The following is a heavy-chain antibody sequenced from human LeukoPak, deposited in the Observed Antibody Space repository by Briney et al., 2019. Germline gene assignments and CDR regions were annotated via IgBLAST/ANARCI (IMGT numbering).Heavy chain of an antibody. CDR1: GGSISSYY. CDR2: IYYSGST. Sequence: ASETLSLTCTVSGGSISSYYWSWIRQPPGKGLEWIGYIYYSGSTNYNPSLKSRVTISVDTSKNQFSLKLSSVTAADTAVYYCARGYTVTTVDAFDIWGQGTMVTVSS. D-gene: IGHD4-11*01. V-gene: IGHV4-59*01. CDR3: ARGYTVTTVDAFDI. J-gene: IGHJ3*02.